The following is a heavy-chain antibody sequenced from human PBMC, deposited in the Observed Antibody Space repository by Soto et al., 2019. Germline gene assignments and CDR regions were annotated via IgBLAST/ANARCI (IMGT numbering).Heavy chain of an antibody. CDR2: LQTDGRHP. J-gene: IGHJ4*02. D-gene: IGHD5-12*01. V-gene: IGHV3-74*01. CDR1: GFTFDYYW. CDR3: ARGGDPDY. Sequence: EVQLVESGGGLVQPGGSLRLSCVASGFTFDYYWMHWVRQAPGEGLMWVSRLQTDGRHPDYADSVKGRFTISRDNAKNTLYLQMNHLRAEDTAVYYCARGGDPDYWGQGTLVTVSS.